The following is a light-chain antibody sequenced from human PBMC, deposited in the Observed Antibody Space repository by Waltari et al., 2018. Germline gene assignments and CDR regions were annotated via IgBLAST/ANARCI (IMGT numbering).Light chain of an antibody. CDR2: DAS. CDR1: QSVSGY. Sequence: VLTQSPATLSLSPGDTATLSCRASQSVSGYLAWYQHKLGQAPRLLIHDASNRATGIPARFSGSGSGTDFTLTISGVDPEDFAVYYGQQRSDWPSITFGQGTRLEMK. V-gene: IGKV3-11*01. J-gene: IGKJ5*01. CDR3: QQRSDWPSIT.